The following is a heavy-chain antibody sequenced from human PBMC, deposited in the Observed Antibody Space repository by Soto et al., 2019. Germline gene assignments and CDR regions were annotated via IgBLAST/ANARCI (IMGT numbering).Heavy chain of an antibody. D-gene: IGHD6-13*01. J-gene: IGHJ6*02. CDR1: GYDFTAYD. CDR3: GRGPSPRAPAGGTPSYYAMDV. Sequence: QVQLVQSGAEVKQSGASVKVSCKASGYDFTAYDINWVRQASGQGLEWMGWMNPINGATGSARRFQGRCSMTRNPATGTAYLELTSLRADDTAVYYCGRGPSPRAPAGGTPSYYAMDVWGQGTTVTVSS. V-gene: IGHV1-8*02. CDR2: MNPINGAT.